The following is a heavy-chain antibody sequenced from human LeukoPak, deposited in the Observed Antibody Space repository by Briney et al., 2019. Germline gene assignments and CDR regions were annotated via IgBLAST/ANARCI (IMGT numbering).Heavy chain of an antibody. D-gene: IGHD5-12*01. V-gene: IGHV3-30*18. CDR1: GFTATSNG. CDR2: VSYDGSNK. Sequence: GPSLRLSHAPSGFTATSNGIHSVRLDPGKGLDCLPVVSYDGSNKYYVDFVKGRSTISRDNSKNTLYLQMNSLRAEDTAVYYCAKERLDIVTTGYYYYGMDVWGKGTTVTVSS. CDR3: AKERLDIVTTGYYYYGMDV. J-gene: IGHJ6*04.